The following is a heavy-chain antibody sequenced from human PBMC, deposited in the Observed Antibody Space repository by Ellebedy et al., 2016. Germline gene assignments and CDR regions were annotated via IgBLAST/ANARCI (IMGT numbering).Heavy chain of an antibody. CDR2: IDFSGTGT. J-gene: IGHJ5*02. Sequence: GGSLRLSXAASGFTFSIAGMTWVRQAPGKGLEWVATIDFSGTGTYYADSVKGRFIISRDNTKNSLFLQMNSLGVEDTAVYYCAREFIGGLYCSSTSCWFDPWGQGTLVTVSS. CDR1: GFTFSIAG. CDR3: AREFIGGLYCSSTSCWFDP. D-gene: IGHD2-2*01. V-gene: IGHV3-21*06.